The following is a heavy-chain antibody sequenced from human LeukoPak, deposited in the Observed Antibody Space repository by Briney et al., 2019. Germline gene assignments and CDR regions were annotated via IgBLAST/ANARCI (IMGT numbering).Heavy chain of an antibody. V-gene: IGHV3-21*01. CDR3: ARSVEYSYGQYYFDY. CDR1: GFTFSTYS. J-gene: IGHJ4*02. Sequence: GGSLRLSCAASGFTFSTYSTNWVRQAPGKGLEWVSSISSSSSYIYYADSVKGRFTISRDNAKDSLYLQMNGLRAEDTAVYFCARSVEYSYGQYYFDYWGQGTLVTVSS. D-gene: IGHD5-18*01. CDR2: ISSSSSYI.